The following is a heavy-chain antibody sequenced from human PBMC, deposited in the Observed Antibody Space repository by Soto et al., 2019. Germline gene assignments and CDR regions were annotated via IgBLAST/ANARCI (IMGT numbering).Heavy chain of an antibody. CDR3: AKDQRIVVVVAALDY. CDR2: ISYDGSNK. D-gene: IGHD2-15*01. V-gene: IGHV3-30*18. Sequence: GGSLRLSCAASGFTFSSYGMHWVRQAPGKGLEWVAVISYDGSNKYYADSVKGRFTISRDNSKNTLYLQMNSLRAEDTAVYYCAKDQRIVVVVAALDYWSQGTLVTVSS. J-gene: IGHJ4*02. CDR1: GFTFSSYG.